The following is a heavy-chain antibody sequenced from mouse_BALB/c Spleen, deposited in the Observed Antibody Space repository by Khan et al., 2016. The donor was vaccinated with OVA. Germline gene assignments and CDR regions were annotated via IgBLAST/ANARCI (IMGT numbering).Heavy chain of an antibody. CDR2: IWSGGTT. Sequence: QVQLKQSGPGLVQPSQSLSITCTVSGFSLTTYGVHWVRQSPGKGLEWLGVIWSGGTTDYSAAFISRLSITKDNSKSQVFFKMNSLQANDTAIYYCARNYDYDEGLAYWGQGNLVTGSA. D-gene: IGHD2-4*01. CDR1: GFSLTTYG. V-gene: IGHV2-2*02. CDR3: ARNYDYDEGLAY. J-gene: IGHJ3*01.